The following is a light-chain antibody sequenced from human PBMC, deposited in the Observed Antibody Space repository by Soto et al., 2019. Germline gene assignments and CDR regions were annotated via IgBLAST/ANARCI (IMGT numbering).Light chain of an antibody. V-gene: IGKV3-20*01. Sequence: EIVLTQSPGTLSLSPGERATLSCRASQSFHTNYLAWYQQRPGQAPRLLIYGASNRASGIPERFSGSGSGTDFTLTINRLQPADSAVYFCQQYGSSPGFTFGGGTKIEI. CDR1: QSFHTNY. J-gene: IGKJ4*01. CDR3: QQYGSSPGFT. CDR2: GAS.